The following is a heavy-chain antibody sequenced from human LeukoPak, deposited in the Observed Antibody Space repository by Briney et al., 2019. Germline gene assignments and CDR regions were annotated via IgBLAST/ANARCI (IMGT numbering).Heavy chain of an antibody. Sequence: EASVEVSCKASGGTFSSYAISWVRQAPGQGLEWMGGIIPIFGTANYAQKFQGRVTITADESTSTAYMELSSLRSEDTAVYYCARDNQYSYGPGPFDYWGQGTLVTVSS. CDR3: ARDNQYSYGPGPFDY. D-gene: IGHD5-18*01. CDR2: IIPIFGTA. V-gene: IGHV1-69*13. J-gene: IGHJ4*02. CDR1: GGTFSSYA.